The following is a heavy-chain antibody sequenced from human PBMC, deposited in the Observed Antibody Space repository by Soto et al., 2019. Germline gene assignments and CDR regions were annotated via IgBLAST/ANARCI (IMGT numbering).Heavy chain of an antibody. CDR3: ARRGSGSYYDY. V-gene: IGHV3-23*01. CDR1: GFTFSSYA. D-gene: IGHD1-26*01. J-gene: IGHJ4*02. CDR2: ISGSGDST. Sequence: EVQLLESGGGLVQPGGSLRLSCEASGFTFSSYAMRWVRQDPVKGLEWVSAISGSGDSTYYADSLKGRFTISRDNSKNTLYLQMNSLRAEDTAVYYCARRGSGSYYDYWGQGTLVTVSS.